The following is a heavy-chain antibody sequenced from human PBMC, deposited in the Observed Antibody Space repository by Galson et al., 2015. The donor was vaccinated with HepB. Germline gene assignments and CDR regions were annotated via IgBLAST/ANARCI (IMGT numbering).Heavy chain of an antibody. V-gene: IGHV1-69*13. J-gene: IGHJ3*02. CDR3: ARATYQLLLLYAFDI. CDR1: GGTFSSYA. CDR2: IIPILGTA. D-gene: IGHD2-2*01. Sequence: SVKVSCKASGGTFSSYAISWVRQAPGQGLEWMGGIIPILGTANYAQKFQGRVTITADESTSTAYMELSSLRSEDTAVYYCARATYQLLLLYAFDIWGQGTMVTVSS.